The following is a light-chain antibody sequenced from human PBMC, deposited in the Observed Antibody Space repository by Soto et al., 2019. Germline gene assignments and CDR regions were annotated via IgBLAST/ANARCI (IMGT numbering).Light chain of an antibody. J-gene: IGLJ2*01. CDR3: SSYAGSNNLV. CDR2: EVS. Sequence: QSALTQPPSASGSPGQSVTISCTGTSSDVGGYNYVSWYQQHPGKAPKLMIYEVSKRPSGVPDRFSGSKSGNTASLTVSGLQAEDEDDYYRSSYAGSNNLVFGGGPKLTVL. CDR1: SSDVGGYNY. V-gene: IGLV2-8*01.